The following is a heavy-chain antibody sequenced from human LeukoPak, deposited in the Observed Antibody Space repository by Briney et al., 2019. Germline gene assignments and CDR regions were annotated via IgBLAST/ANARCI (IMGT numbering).Heavy chain of an antibody. CDR1: GFTFSSYS. Sequence: GGSLRLSCAVSGFTFSSYSMNWVRQAPGKGLEWVSSISSSSSYIYYADSVKGRFTISRDNAKNSLYLQMNSLRAEDTAVYYCARDFIAVAGTGDWGQGTLVTVSS. J-gene: IGHJ4*02. V-gene: IGHV3-21*01. D-gene: IGHD6-19*01. CDR3: ARDFIAVAGTGD. CDR2: ISSSSSYI.